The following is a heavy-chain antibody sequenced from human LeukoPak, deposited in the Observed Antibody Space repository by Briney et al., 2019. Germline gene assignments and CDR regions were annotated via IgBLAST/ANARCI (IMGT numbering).Heavy chain of an antibody. V-gene: IGHV3-9*01. D-gene: IGHD4-17*01. Sequence: GRSPRLSCAASGFTFDDYAMHWVRQAPGKGLEWVAGISWDNDRIDYADSVKGRFTISRDNAKNSLYLEMNSLSAEDTAFYYCAKDFTSRPTVTRGFDPWGQGTLVTVSS. CDR2: ISWDNDRI. J-gene: IGHJ5*02. CDR1: GFTFDDYA. CDR3: AKDFTSRPTVTRGFDP.